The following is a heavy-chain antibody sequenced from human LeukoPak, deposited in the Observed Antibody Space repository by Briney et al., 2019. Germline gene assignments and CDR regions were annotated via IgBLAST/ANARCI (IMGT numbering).Heavy chain of an antibody. CDR1: GYTFTSYG. CDR2: ISAYNGNT. Sequence: ASVKVSCKASGYTFTSYGISWVRQAPGQGIEWMGWISAYNGNTNYAQKLQGRVTMTTDTSTSTAYVELRSLRSDDTAVYYCARDRRSSSWYGDYWGQGTLVTVSS. CDR3: ARDRRSSSWYGDY. D-gene: IGHD6-13*01. J-gene: IGHJ4*02. V-gene: IGHV1-18*01.